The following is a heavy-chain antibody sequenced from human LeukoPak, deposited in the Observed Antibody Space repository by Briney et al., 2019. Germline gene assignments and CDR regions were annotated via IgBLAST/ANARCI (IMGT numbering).Heavy chain of an antibody. Sequence: GRSLRLSCAASGFTFSSYGMHWVRQAPGKGLEWVAVISYDGSKKYYADSVKGRFTISRDNSKNTLYLQMNSLRAEDTAVYYCAKDWHYYDSSGYYYDGYWGQGTLVTVSS. V-gene: IGHV3-30*18. J-gene: IGHJ4*02. D-gene: IGHD3-22*01. CDR1: GFTFSSYG. CDR2: ISYDGSKK. CDR3: AKDWHYYDSSGYYYDGY.